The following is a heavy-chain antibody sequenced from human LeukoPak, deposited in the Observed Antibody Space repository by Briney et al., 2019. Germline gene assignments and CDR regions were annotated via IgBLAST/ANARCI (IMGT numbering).Heavy chain of an antibody. J-gene: IGHJ6*03. Sequence: PGGSLRLSCAASGFTFSNYAMSWVRQAPWKGLEWVSAISGNGGLTYYADSMKGRFTISRDNSKNTLYLQMNSLRAEDTAVYYCAKDPNCSSTTCYDYMDVWGKGTTVTVSS. D-gene: IGHD2-2*01. V-gene: IGHV3-23*01. CDR3: AKDPNCSSTTCYDYMDV. CDR1: GFTFSNYA. CDR2: ISGNGGLT.